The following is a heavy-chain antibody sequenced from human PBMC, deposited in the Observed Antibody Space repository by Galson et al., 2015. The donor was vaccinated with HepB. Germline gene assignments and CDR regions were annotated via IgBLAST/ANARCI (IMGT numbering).Heavy chain of an antibody. J-gene: IGHJ6*02. Sequence: SVKVSCKASGGTFSSYAISWVRQAPGQGLEWMGGIIPIFGTANYAQKFQGRVTITADESTSTAYMELSSLRSEDTAVYYCASGGRFEVVVPAAAYYGMDVWGQGTTVTVSS. CDR1: GGTFSSYA. CDR2: IIPIFGTA. D-gene: IGHD2-2*01. V-gene: IGHV1-69*13. CDR3: ASGGRFEVVVPAAAYYGMDV.